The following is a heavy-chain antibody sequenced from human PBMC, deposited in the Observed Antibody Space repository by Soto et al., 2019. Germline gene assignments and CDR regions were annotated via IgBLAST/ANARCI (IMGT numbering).Heavy chain of an antibody. D-gene: IGHD3-10*01. Sequence: EVQLLESGGGLVQPGGSLRLSCAASGFTFSSYAMSWVRQAPGKGLEWVSAISGSGSSTYYADSVKGRFTISRDNSKNTLYLQMNSLRAEDTAVYYCAIPRGSGSYYHSHFDLWGQGTMVTVSS. CDR1: GFTFSSYA. V-gene: IGHV3-23*01. CDR3: AIPRGSGSYYHSHFDL. CDR2: ISGSGSST. J-gene: IGHJ3*01.